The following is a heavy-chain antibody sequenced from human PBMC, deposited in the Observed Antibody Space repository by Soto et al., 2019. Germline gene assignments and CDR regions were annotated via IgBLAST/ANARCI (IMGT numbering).Heavy chain of an antibody. CDR2: INPDGNVG. J-gene: IGHJ4*02. V-gene: IGHV3-7*03. D-gene: IGHD4-4*01. CDR3: AGWGGHDYNY. Sequence: EVQLLGSGGGLVQPGGSLRLSCVGSGFTFSTYWMNWVRQAPGKGLEWVANINPDGNVGTYVDSVRGRFTTSRENAKNSLYLQMNSLRAVDTAVYFCAGWGGHDYNYWGQGIMVTVSS. CDR1: GFTFSTYW.